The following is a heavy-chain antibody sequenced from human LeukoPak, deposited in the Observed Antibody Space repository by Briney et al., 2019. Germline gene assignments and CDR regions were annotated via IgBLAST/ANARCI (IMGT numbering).Heavy chain of an antibody. D-gene: IGHD2-15*01. J-gene: IGHJ6*02. CDR1: GYTFTSYD. CDR3: ARGPGYCSGGSCYSWGGYYYYHGMDV. CDR2: MNPNSGNT. Sequence: ASVKVSCKASGYTFTSYDINWVRQATGQGLEWMGWMNPNSGNTGYAQKFQGRVTITRNTSISTAYMELSSLRSEDTAVYYCARGPGYCSGGSCYSWGGYYYYHGMDVWGQGTTVTVSS. V-gene: IGHV1-8*01.